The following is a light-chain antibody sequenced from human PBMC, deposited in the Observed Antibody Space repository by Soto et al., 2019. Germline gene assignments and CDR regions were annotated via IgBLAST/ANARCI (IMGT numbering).Light chain of an antibody. V-gene: IGLV2-11*01. CDR3: CSYAGSSSYA. CDR2: DVS. Sequence: QSALTQPRSVSGSPGQSVTISCTGTSSDVGGYNYVSWYQQHPGKAPKLMIYDVSKRPSGVPDRFSGSKSGNTASLTISGLQSEDEADYYCCSYAGSSSYAFATGTKVTVL. CDR1: SSDVGGYNY. J-gene: IGLJ1*01.